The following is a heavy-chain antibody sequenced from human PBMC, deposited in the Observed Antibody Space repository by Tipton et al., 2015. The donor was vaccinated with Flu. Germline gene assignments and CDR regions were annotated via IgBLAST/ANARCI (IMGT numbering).Heavy chain of an antibody. V-gene: IGHV3-74*01. CDR2: INTDGSTT. CDR1: GFAFSNYE. D-gene: IGHD3-22*01. J-gene: IGHJ6*02. Sequence: AVSGFAFSNYEMNWVRQAPGKGLVWVSRINTDGSTTNYADSVKGRFTISRDNAKNTLYLQMSSLRAEDTAVYYCARVDYYDKGRSMDVWGQGTTVTVSS. CDR3: ARVDYYDKGRSMDV.